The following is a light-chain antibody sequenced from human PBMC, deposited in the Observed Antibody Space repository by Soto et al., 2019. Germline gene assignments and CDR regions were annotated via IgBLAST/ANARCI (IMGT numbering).Light chain of an antibody. Sequence: EIVMTQSPATLSVSPGERATLSCRASQSVSIKLAWYQQKPGQAPRLLTYDTSTRATGILARFSGSESGTEFTLTISSLQSEDFAVYYCQQYNNWPPITFGQRTRLEIK. J-gene: IGKJ5*01. V-gene: IGKV3-15*01. CDR1: QSVSIK. CDR3: QQYNNWPPIT. CDR2: DTS.